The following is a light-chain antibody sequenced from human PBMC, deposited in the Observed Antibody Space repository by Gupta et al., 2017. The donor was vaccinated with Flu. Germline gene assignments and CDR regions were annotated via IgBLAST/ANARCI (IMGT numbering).Light chain of an antibody. CDR3: SSYTSSSTYV. CDR1: SSYVGCYDNY. V-gene: IGLV2-14*04. Sequence: TTISCTGTSSYVGCYDNYVSWYQQQPGKAPKLMIYDVSNRPSGVSNRFSGSKSGNTASLTISGLQAEDEADYYCSSYTSSSTYVFRTGTKVTVL. CDR2: DVS. J-gene: IGLJ1*01.